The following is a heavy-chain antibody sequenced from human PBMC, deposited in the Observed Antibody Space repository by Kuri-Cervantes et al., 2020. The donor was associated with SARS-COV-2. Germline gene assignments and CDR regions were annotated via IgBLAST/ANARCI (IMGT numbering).Heavy chain of an antibody. D-gene: IGHD3-16*01. CDR1: GDTFSAYA. CDR2: LSPVLRTT. V-gene: IGHV1-69*04. J-gene: IGHJ4*02. Sequence: SVKVSCKASGDTFSAYAISWVRQAPGQGLEWMGRLSPVLRTTHYAQKFQGRLTITADNSTTTAYMDLGSLKSDDTAVYYCAVGGEYQMLGPHLNYWGQGTLVTVSS. CDR3: AVGGEYQMLGPHLNY.